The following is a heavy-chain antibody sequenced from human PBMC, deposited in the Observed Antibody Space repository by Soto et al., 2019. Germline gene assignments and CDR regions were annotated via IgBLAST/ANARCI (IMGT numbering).Heavy chain of an antibody. J-gene: IGHJ4*02. CDR2: SSASGRSR. Sequence: VGALRLSCVASGIEFSNYAMSWVRQAPGKGLEWVSISSASGRSRYHADSVKGRFTISRDNSKNTLYLHMTNLRAEDTAVYYCAKDGNWLDVYFDVWGQGTPVTVSS. CDR3: AKDGNWLDVYFDV. V-gene: IGHV3-23*01. D-gene: IGHD6-19*01. CDR1: GIEFSNYA.